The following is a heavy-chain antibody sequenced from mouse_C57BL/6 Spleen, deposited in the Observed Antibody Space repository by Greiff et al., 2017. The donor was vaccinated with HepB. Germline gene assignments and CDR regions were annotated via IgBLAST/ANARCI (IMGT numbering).Heavy chain of an antibody. D-gene: IGHD1-1*01. V-gene: IGHV1-52*01. CDR2: IDPSDSET. J-gene: IGHJ3*01. Sequence: QVQLQHPGAELVRPGSSVKLSCKASGYTFTSYWMHWVKQRPIQGLEWIGNIDPSDSETHYNQKFKDKATLTVDKSSSTAYMQLSSLTSEDSAVYYCARDDGSSYGWFAYWGKGTLVTVSA. CDR1: GYTFTSYW. CDR3: ARDDGSSYGWFAY.